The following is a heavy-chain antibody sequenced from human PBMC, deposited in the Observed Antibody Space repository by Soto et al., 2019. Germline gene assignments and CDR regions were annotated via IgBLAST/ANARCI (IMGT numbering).Heavy chain of an antibody. CDR3: ARVVMVRGVNDGFAY. J-gene: IGHJ4*02. CDR1: GGTFSSYT. Sequence: QVQLVQSGAEVKKPVSSVKVSCKASGGTFSSYTISWVRQAPGQGLEWMGRINPILGLANYAQKFQGRVTITADQSTRAADMELSSLRSEDTAVYYCARVVMVRGVNDGFAYWGQVTLVTVSS. CDR2: INPILGLA. D-gene: IGHD3-10*01. V-gene: IGHV1-69*02.